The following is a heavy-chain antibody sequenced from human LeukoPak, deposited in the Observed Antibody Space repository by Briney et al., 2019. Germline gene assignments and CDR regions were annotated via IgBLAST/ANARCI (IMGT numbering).Heavy chain of an antibody. Sequence: PGGSLRLSCAASGFTFSSYEMNWVRQAPGKGLECVSYISSGGDTIYYADSVKGRFTISRDNAKNSLYLQMNSLRAEDTAVYYCARVAGYFDWEYYFDYWGQETLVTVSS. J-gene: IGHJ4*02. CDR3: ARVAGYFDWEYYFDY. V-gene: IGHV3-48*03. D-gene: IGHD3-9*01. CDR2: ISSGGDTI. CDR1: GFTFSSYE.